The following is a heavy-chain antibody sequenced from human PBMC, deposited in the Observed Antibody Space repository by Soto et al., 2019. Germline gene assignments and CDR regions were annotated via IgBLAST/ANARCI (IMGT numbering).Heavy chain of an antibody. V-gene: IGHV4-59*01. CDR2: IYHSGST. D-gene: IGHD6-13*01. CDR1: GGSISSYY. Sequence: SETLSLTCTVSGGSISSYYWSWIRQPPGKGLEWIGYIYHSGSTNYNPSLKSRVTISVDTSKNQFSLKLSSVTAADTAVYYCARVTDSSSTRYGMDVWGQGTTVTVSS. J-gene: IGHJ6*02. CDR3: ARVTDSSSTRYGMDV.